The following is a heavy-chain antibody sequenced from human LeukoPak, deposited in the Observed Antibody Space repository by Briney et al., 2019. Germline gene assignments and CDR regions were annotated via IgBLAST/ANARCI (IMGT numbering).Heavy chain of an antibody. D-gene: IGHD4-23*01. Sequence: GGSLRLSCAASGFTFSSYSMNWVRQAPGKGLEWVTSISPSSNYIYYADSVKGRFTISRDNAKTSLYLQMNSLRAEDTAVYYCARDLRHPVGGTSYWGQGTLVTVSS. V-gene: IGHV3-21*01. CDR1: GFTFSSYS. CDR3: ARDLRHPVGGTSY. J-gene: IGHJ4*02. CDR2: ISPSSNYI.